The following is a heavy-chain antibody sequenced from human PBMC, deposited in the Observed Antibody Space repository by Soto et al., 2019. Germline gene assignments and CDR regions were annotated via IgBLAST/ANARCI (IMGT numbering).Heavy chain of an antibody. Sequence: GGSLSLSCAASGFTFSSYWMSWVRQAPGKGLEWVANIKQDGSEKYYVDSVKGRFTISRDNAKNSLYLQMNSLRAEDTAVYYCARAPAGYCSSTSCFWSDVWGKGTTVTVSS. CDR2: IKQDGSEK. CDR3: ARAPAGYCSSTSCFWSDV. CDR1: GFTFSSYW. J-gene: IGHJ6*04. V-gene: IGHV3-7*01. D-gene: IGHD2-2*01.